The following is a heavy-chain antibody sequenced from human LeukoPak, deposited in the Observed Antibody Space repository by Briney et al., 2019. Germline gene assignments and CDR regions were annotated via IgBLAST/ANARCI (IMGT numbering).Heavy chain of an antibody. V-gene: IGHV3-30*04. CDR1: GFTFSSYA. J-gene: IGHJ5*02. CDR2: ISYDGSNK. CDR3: ARDIPDYYGSGSYYKGTSNWFDP. Sequence: PGRSLRLSCAASGFTFSSYAMHWVRQAPGKGLEWVAVISYDGSNKYYADSVKGRFTISRDNSKNTLYLQMNSLRAEDTAVYYCARDIPDYYGSGSYYKGTSNWFDPWGQGTLATVSS. D-gene: IGHD3-10*01.